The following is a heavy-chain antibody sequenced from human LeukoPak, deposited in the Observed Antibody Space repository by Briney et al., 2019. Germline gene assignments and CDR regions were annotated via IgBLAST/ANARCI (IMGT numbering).Heavy chain of an antibody. CDR1: GFTFSSYE. J-gene: IGHJ6*04. CDR2: ISSSGTTI. Sequence: PGGSLRLSCAASGFTFSSYEMNWVRQAPGKGLEWVSYISSSGTTIYYADSVKGRFTISRDNAKNSLYLQMHSLRAEDTAVYYCARDEGVTGYYGMDVWGKGTTVTVSP. D-gene: IGHD2-21*02. CDR3: ARDEGVTGYYGMDV. V-gene: IGHV3-48*03.